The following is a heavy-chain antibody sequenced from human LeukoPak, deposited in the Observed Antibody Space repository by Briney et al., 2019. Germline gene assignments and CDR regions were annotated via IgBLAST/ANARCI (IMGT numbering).Heavy chain of an antibody. CDR3: ARDIRNWFDP. CDR2: IIPIFGTA. V-gene: IGHV1-69*13. Sequence: SVKVSCKASGGTFSTYAINWVRQAPGQGLEWMGGIIPIFGTAIYAQKFQGRVTITADESTSTAYMELSSLRSEDTAVYYCARDIRNWFDPWGQRTLVTVSS. J-gene: IGHJ5*02. CDR1: GGTFSTYA.